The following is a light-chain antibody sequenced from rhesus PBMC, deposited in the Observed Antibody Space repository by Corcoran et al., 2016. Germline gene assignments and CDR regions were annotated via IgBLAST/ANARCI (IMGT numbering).Light chain of an antibody. CDR3: QQYNNWNS. CDR1: QSVSSY. V-gene: IGKV3S9*01. Sequence: EIVMTQSPATLSLSPGERATLSCRASQSVSSYVAWYQQKPEQAPRLPIYGASSRATGIPDRFSGSGSGTDFTLIISSLEPEDVGVYYCQQYNNWNSFGQGTKVEIK. CDR2: GAS. J-gene: IGKJ2*01.